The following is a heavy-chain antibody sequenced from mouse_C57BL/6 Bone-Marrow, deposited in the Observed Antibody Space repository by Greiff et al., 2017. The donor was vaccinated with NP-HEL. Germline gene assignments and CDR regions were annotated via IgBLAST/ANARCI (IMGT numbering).Heavy chain of an antibody. V-gene: IGHV7-1*01. Sequence: EVQLQESGGGLVQSGRSLRLSCATSGFTFSDFYMEWVRQAPGKGLEWIAASRNKANDYTTEYSASVKGRFIVSRDTSQSILYLQMNALRAEDTAIYYCARDAGSSYDWYFDVWGTGTTVTVSS. CDR1: GFTFSDFY. CDR2: SRNKANDYTT. CDR3: ARDAGSSYDWYFDV. J-gene: IGHJ1*03. D-gene: IGHD1-1*01.